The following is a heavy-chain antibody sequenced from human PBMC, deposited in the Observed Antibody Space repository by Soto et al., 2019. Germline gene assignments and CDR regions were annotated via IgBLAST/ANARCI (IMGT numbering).Heavy chain of an antibody. CDR3: AKFGMATTKRSPPYYIDY. CDR1: GFTFNTYP. V-gene: IGHV3-23*01. Sequence: GGSLRLSCATSGFTFNTYPMTWVRQAPGKGLEWVSSISGSGGGTYYADSVKGRFTFSRDNSKNTLYLQMNSLRAEDTAVYYCAKFGMATTKRSPPYYIDYWGQGALVTVSS. CDR2: ISGSGGGT. D-gene: IGHD1-1*01. J-gene: IGHJ4*02.